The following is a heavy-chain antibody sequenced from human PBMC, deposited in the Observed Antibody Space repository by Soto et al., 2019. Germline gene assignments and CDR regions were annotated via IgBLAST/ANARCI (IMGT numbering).Heavy chain of an antibody. CDR2: ISCSGGST. CDR1: GFTFSSYA. CDR3: AKDGCTNGVCYVDY. J-gene: IGHJ4*02. Sequence: GGSLRLSCAASGFTFSSYAMSWVRQAPGKGLEWVSAISCSGGSTYYADSVKGRFTISRDNSKNTLYLQMNSLRAEDTAVYYCAKDGCTNGVCYVDYWGQGTLVTVSS. D-gene: IGHD2-8*01. V-gene: IGHV3-23*01.